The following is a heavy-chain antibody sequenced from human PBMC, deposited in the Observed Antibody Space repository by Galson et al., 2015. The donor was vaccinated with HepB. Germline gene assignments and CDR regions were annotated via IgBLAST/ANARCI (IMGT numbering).Heavy chain of an antibody. V-gene: IGHV3-30*02. CDR1: GFSFRGSG. Sequence: SLRLSCAASGFSFRGSGMHWVRQAPGKGLEWLTFIRFDGSDEYYADSVRGPFIISRDNSKNTLNLQVNSLRAEDTAVYYCAKDLAYCSSTSCYGLNWCDPWGKGALVTVSS. CDR2: IRFDGSDE. D-gene: IGHD2-2*01. J-gene: IGHJ5*02. CDR3: AKDLAYCSSTSCYGLNWCDP.